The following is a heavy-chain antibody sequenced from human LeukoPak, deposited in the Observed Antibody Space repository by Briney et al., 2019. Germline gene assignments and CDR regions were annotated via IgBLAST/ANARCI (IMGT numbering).Heavy chain of an antibody. D-gene: IGHD5-18*01. CDR1: GFTFSNYG. J-gene: IGHJ4*02. CDR3: AKDHSQNFDY. Sequence: PGGSLGLSCAASGFTFSNYGMHWVGHAPGKGLEWVAFLRRDGSDKYYADSVKGRFTISRDNSKNTVYLQMNSLRPEDTAVYYCAKDHSQNFDYWGQGTLVTVSS. V-gene: IGHV3-30*02. CDR2: LRRDGSDK.